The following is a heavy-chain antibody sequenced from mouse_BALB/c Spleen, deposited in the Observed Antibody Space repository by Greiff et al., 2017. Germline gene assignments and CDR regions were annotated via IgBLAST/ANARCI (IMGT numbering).Heavy chain of an antibody. Sequence: VQLQQSGPELVKPGASVRMSCKVSGYTFTDYYMKWVKQSHGKSLAWIGDINPNNGDTFYNQKFKGKATLTVEKSTSTAYMQLNSLTSEDSAVYYCARSRTGTGFDYWGQGTTLTVSS. CDR1: GYTFTDYY. D-gene: IGHD4-1*01. J-gene: IGHJ2*01. CDR3: ARSRTGTGFDY. CDR2: INPNNGDT. V-gene: IGHV1-26*01.